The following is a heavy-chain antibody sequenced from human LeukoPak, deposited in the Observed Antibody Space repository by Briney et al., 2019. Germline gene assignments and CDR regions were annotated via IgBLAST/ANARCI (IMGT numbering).Heavy chain of an antibody. CDR3: ARVGGRRATIDPDAFDI. Sequence: ASVKVSCKASGYTFTSYYMHWVRQAPGQGLEWMGIINPSGGSTSYAQKFQGRVTMTRDTSTSTVYMELSSLRSEDTAVYYCARVGGRRATIDPDAFDIWGQGTMVTVSS. V-gene: IGHV1-46*01. CDR2: INPSGGST. CDR1: GYTFTSYY. J-gene: IGHJ3*02. D-gene: IGHD5-24*01.